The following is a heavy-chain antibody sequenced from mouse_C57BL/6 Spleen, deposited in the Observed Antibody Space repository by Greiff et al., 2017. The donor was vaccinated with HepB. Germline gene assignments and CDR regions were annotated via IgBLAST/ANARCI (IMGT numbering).Heavy chain of an antibody. Sequence: QVQLQQSGAELVRPGTSVKVSCKASGYAFTNYLIEWVKQRPGQGLEWIGVINPGSGGTNYNEKFKGKATLTADKSSSTAYMQLSSLTSEGSAVYFCAREGVYYGSSYPFDYWGQGTTLTVSS. V-gene: IGHV1-54*01. CDR3: AREGVYYGSSYPFDY. CDR2: INPGSGGT. CDR1: GYAFTNYL. D-gene: IGHD1-1*01. J-gene: IGHJ2*01.